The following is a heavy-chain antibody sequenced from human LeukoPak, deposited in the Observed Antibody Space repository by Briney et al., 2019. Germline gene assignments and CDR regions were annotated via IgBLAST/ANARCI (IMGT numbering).Heavy chain of an antibody. CDR3: ATTQWLVDAFDI. D-gene: IGHD6-19*01. J-gene: IGHJ3*02. CDR1: GFTFSSDA. V-gene: IGHV3-23*01. Sequence: GGSLRLSCAASGFTFSSDAMSWVRRAAGNGLEWVSAISGSGGSTYYADSVKGRFTISRDNSKNTLYLQMNSLRAEDTAVYYCATTQWLVDAFDIWGQGTMVTVSS. CDR2: ISGSGGST.